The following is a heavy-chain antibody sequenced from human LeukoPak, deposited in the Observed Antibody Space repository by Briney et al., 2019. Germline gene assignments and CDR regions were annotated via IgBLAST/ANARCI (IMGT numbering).Heavy chain of an antibody. J-gene: IGHJ5*02. CDR2: ISGSGGST. CDR1: GFTFSSYA. CDR3: ANLPTYDFWSGYWFDP. V-gene: IGHV3-23*01. Sequence: GGSLRLSCAASGFTFSSYAMSWVRQAPGKGLEWVSAISGSGGSTYYADSVKGRFTISRDNSKNTLYLQMNSLRAEDTAVYYCANLPTYDFWSGYWFDPWGQGTLVTVSS. D-gene: IGHD3-3*01.